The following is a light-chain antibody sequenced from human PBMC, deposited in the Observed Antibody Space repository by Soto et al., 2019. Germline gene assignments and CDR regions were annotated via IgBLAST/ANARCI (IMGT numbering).Light chain of an antibody. CDR2: GAS. CDR1: QSVSDN. V-gene: IGKV3-15*01. CDR3: QQSNNWPYT. Sequence: EIVMTQSPATLSVSPGDRATLSCRASQSVSDNLAWYQQKPGQAPRLLIYGASTRATGIPARFSGSGSGTEFTLTISSLQSEDFAVYYCQQSNNWPYTFGQGTKLDIK. J-gene: IGKJ2*01.